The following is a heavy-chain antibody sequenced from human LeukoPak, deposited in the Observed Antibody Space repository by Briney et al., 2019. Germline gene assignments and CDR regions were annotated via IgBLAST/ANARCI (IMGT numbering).Heavy chain of an antibody. CDR1: GLTFNDYS. V-gene: IGHV3-11*01. D-gene: IGHD4-17*01. J-gene: IGHJ4*02. CDR2: INSRGKTI. CDR3: ASLYYGAADY. Sequence: GRSLRLSCAASGLTFNDYSMSWIRQAPGKGLEWVSYINSRGKTIYYADSVKGRFTISRDNAKSSLYLQMNSLRAEDTAVYYCASLYYGAADYWGQGTLVTVSS.